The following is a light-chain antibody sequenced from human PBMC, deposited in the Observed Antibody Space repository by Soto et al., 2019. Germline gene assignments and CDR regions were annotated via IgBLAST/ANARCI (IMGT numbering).Light chain of an antibody. J-gene: IGKJ2*01. CDR3: QQYGSSPYT. CDR2: GAS. CDR1: QSVRSSY. Sequence: EIVLTQSPGTLSLSRGERATLSCRASQSVRSSYLAWYQQKPGQAPRLLIYGASSRATGIPDRFSGSGSGTDFTLTISRLEPEDFAVYYCQQYGSSPYTFGQGTKLEIK. V-gene: IGKV3-20*01.